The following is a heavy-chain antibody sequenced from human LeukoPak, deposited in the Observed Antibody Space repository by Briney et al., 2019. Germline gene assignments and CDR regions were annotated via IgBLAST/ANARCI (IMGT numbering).Heavy chain of an antibody. D-gene: IGHD6-13*01. CDR3: ARYVYSSSWFFDY. V-gene: IGHV3-21*04. CDR2: IRGSGVET. J-gene: IGHJ4*02. CDR1: GFTFNIYG. Sequence: GGTLRLSCAASGFTFNIYGMNWVRQAPGKGLEWVSGIRGSGVETFYADSVKGRFTISRDNAKNSLYLQMNSLRAEDTAVYYCARYVYSSSWFFDYWGQGTLVTVSS.